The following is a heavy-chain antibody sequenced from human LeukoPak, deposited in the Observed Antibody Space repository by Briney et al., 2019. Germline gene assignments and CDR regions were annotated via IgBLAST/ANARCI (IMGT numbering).Heavy chain of an antibody. CDR3: AKVGEWAYYFDY. J-gene: IGHJ4*02. CDR1: GFTFSSYW. CDR2: INSDGSST. V-gene: IGHV3-74*01. D-gene: IGHD1-26*01. Sequence: GGSLRLSCAASGFTFSSYWMHWVRQAPGKGLVWVSRINSDGSSTSYADSVKGRFTISRDNSKNTLYLQMNSLRAEDTAVYYCAKVGEWAYYFDYWGQRTLVTVSS.